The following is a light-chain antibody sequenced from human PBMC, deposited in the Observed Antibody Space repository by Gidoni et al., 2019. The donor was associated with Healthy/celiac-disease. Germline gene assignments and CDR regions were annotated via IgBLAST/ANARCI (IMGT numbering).Light chain of an antibody. V-gene: IGKV1-39*01. CDR3: QQSYSTPLT. Sequence: DIQMTQSPSSLSASVGDRVTITCRASQNISSYLNWYQQKPGKAPKLLIYAASSLQIGVPSRFSGSGSGTDFTLTISSLQPEDFATYYCQQSYSTPLTFGGGTKVEIK. J-gene: IGKJ4*02. CDR1: QNISSY. CDR2: AAS.